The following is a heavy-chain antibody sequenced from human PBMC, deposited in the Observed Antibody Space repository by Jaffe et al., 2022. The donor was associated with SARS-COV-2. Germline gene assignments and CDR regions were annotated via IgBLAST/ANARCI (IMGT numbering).Heavy chain of an antibody. D-gene: IGHD5-18*01. V-gene: IGHV3-74*01. CDR2: INSDGSST. Sequence: EVQLVESGGGLVQPGGSLRLSCAASGFTFSSYWMHWVRQAPGKGLVWVSRINSDGSSTSYADSVKGRFTISRDNAKNTLYLQMNSLRAEDTAVYYCARVVVDTAMVSGVYYYYYGMDVWGQGTTVTVSS. CDR1: GFTFSSYW. J-gene: IGHJ6*02. CDR3: ARVVVDTAMVSGVYYYYYGMDV.